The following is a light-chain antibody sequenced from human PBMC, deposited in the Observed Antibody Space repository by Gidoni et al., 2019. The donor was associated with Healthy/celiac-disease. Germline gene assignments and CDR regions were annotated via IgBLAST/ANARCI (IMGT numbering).Light chain of an antibody. Sequence: EIVLTQSPATLSLSPGERATLSCRASQSVSSYLAWYQQKPGQAPRLLIYEASNRATGIPARFSGSGSGTDFTLTISSLETEDFAVYYCQQRSNWPPLTCGGGTKVEIK. CDR1: QSVSSY. CDR3: QQRSNWPPLT. J-gene: IGKJ4*01. V-gene: IGKV3-11*01. CDR2: EAS.